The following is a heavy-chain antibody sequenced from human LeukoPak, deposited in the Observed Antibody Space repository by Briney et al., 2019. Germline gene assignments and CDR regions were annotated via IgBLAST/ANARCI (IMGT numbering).Heavy chain of an antibody. CDR3: ARDRLGDYDHSGYYDK. J-gene: IGHJ4*02. CDR1: GLKISYHI. V-gene: IGHV3-48*04. Sequence: GGSLRLSCAASGLKISYHIMNWVRQAPGKGLEWVSSMSSSSSTTSYADSVKGRFAISRDNAENSVFLQMNSLRAEDTAVYYCARDRLGDYDHSGYYDKWGQGTLVTVSS. D-gene: IGHD3-22*01. CDR2: MSSSSSTT.